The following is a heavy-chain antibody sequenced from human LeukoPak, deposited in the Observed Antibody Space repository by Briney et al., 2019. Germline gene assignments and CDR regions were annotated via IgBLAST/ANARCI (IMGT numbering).Heavy chain of an antibody. CDR1: GGSISSYF. V-gene: IGHV4-4*07. J-gene: IGHJ4*02. CDR2: IYTSGST. D-gene: IGHD5-18*01. CDR3: ARGGYSYGPTYYYFDY. Sequence: SETLSLTCTVSGGSISSYFWSWVRQPAGKGLEWIGRIYTSGSTNYNPSLRSRVTMSVDTSKNQFSLKLSSVTAADTAVYYCARGGYSYGPTYYYFDYWGQGTLVTVSS.